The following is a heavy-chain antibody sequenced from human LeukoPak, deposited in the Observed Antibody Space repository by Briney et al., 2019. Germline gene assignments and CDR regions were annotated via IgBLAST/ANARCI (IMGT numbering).Heavy chain of an antibody. CDR3: ARAHVLRYFDWLPNYYYYYYMDV. D-gene: IGHD3-9*01. J-gene: IGHJ6*03. Sequence: ASVKVSCKASGYTFTSYDINWVRQATGQGLEWMGWMNSNSGNTGYAQKFQGRVTMTRTTSISTAYMELSSLRSEDTAVYYCARAHVLRYFDWLPNYYYYYYMDVWGKGTTVTVSS. CDR1: GYTFTSYD. CDR2: MNSNSGNT. V-gene: IGHV1-8*01.